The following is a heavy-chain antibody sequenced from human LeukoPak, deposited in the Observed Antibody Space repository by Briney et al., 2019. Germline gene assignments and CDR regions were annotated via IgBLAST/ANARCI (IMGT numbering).Heavy chain of an antibody. Sequence: SETLSLTCTVSGGSISGSSYYWGWIRQPPGKGLEWIGSIYYSGNTYYDPSLKSRVTISVDTSKNQFSLKLSSVTAADTAVYYCAREVYDILTGYLNWFDPWGQGTLVTVSS. D-gene: IGHD3-9*01. CDR2: IYYSGNT. V-gene: IGHV4-39*07. CDR1: GGSISGSSYY. J-gene: IGHJ5*02. CDR3: AREVYDILTGYLNWFDP.